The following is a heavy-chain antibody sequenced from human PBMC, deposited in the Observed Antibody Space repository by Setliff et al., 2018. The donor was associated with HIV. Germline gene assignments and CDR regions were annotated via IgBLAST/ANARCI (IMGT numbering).Heavy chain of an antibody. CDR1: GGSISSSGYY. V-gene: IGHV3-20*04. CDR2: INWNGDST. Sequence: ETLSLTCTVSGGSISSSGYYWSWIRQPPGKGLEWVAGINWNGDSTGYADSVEGRFTISRDNARNSLDLQMNSLRAEDTAIYYCARGASVRWERRGGFEPWGQGTLVTVSS. D-gene: IGHD1-26*01. J-gene: IGHJ5*02. CDR3: ARGASVRWERRGGFEP.